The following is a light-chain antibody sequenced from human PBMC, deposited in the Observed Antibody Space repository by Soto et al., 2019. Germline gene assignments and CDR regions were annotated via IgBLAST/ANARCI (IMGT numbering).Light chain of an antibody. J-gene: IGKJ1*01. V-gene: IGKV1-5*03. CDR3: QQYNSYWWT. CDR1: QSISSW. CDR2: KAS. Sequence: DIQMTQSPSTLSASVGDRVTITCRASQSISSWLAWYQQKPGKDPKLLIYKASSLESGVPSRFSGSGSGTEFTLTISSLQPDDFATYDCQQYNSYWWTFGQGSKVEIK.